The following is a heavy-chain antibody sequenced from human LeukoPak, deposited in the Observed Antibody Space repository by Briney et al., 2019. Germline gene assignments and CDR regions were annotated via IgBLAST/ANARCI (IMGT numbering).Heavy chain of an antibody. V-gene: IGHV3-23*01. CDR3: ATLMRGPTGYSGYGGEDY. CDR1: GFTFGNYA. D-gene: IGHD5-12*01. Sequence: PGGSLRLSCAASGFTFGNYAMTWVRQAQGKGLQWVSAITGSGGSTYYADSVRGRFAISRDNSKNTLYLQMNSLRAEDTAVYYCATLMRGPTGYSGYGGEDYWGQGTLVTVSS. J-gene: IGHJ4*02. CDR2: ITGSGGST.